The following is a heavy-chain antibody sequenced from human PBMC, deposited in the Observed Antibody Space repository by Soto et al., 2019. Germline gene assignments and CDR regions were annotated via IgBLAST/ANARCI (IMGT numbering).Heavy chain of an antibody. Sequence: GMTNYADSVKGRFTISRDDSKNTLYLQMNSLRPEDTAVYYCARQRTTVVTQAYFDHWGQGALVTVSS. V-gene: IGHV3-66*02. J-gene: IGHJ4*02. CDR3: ARQRTTVVTQAYFDH. D-gene: IGHD2-21*02. CDR2: GMT.